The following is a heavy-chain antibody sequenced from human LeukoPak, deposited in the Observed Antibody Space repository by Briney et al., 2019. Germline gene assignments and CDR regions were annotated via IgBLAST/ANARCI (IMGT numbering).Heavy chain of an antibody. Sequence: PSETLSLTCAVYGGSFSDYYWSWIRQPPGKGLEWIGEINHSGSTNYNPSLKSRVTISVDTSKNQFSLKLSSVTAADTAVYYCARVRVEAWFLFGRQAAPAYFDYWGQGTLVTVSS. V-gene: IGHV4-34*01. CDR2: INHSGST. J-gene: IGHJ4*02. D-gene: IGHD3-16*01. CDR3: ARVRVEAWFLFGRQAAPAYFDY. CDR1: GGSFSDYY.